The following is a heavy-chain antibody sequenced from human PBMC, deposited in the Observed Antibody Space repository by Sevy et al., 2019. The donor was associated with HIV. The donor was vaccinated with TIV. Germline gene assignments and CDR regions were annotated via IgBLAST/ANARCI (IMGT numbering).Heavy chain of an antibody. CDR3: ARSLGNYYGSGTYQEDWFDP. CDR1: GFTFSIYT. V-gene: IGHV3-21*01. Sequence: GGSLRLSCAASGFTFSIYTMNWVRQAPGMGLEWVSSISSSSSYIYYTNSGKGRFSISRDNAKNALFLQMNSLRAEDTAVYYCARSLGNYYGSGTYQEDWFDPWGQGTLVTVSS. D-gene: IGHD3-10*01. J-gene: IGHJ5*02. CDR2: ISSSSSYI.